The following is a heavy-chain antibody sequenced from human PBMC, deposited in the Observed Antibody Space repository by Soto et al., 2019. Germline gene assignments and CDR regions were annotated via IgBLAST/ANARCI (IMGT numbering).Heavy chain of an antibody. V-gene: IGHV3-53*01. D-gene: IGHD1-1*01. CDR2: IYSGGST. Sequence: GGSLRLSCAASGFTVSSNYMSWVRQAPGKGLEWVSVIYSGGSTYYADSVKGRFTISRDNSKNTLYLQMNSLRAEDTAVYYCARDLAGRRSYYYYGMDVWGQGTTVTVSS. CDR1: GFTVSSNY. J-gene: IGHJ6*02. CDR3: ARDLAGRRSYYYYGMDV.